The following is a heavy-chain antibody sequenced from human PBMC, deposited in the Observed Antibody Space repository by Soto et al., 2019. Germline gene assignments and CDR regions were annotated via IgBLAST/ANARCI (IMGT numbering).Heavy chain of an antibody. D-gene: IGHD3-10*01. CDR3: ARDFSWFGELIASDY. Sequence: QVQLVQSGAEVKKPGASVKVSCKASGYTFTSYAMHWVRQAPGQRLEWMGWINAGNCNTKYSQKFQGRVTITRDTSASTADMELSRLRSEDTAVYYCARDFSWFGELIASDYWGQGTLVTVSS. CDR1: GYTFTSYA. CDR2: INAGNCNT. V-gene: IGHV1-3*01. J-gene: IGHJ4*02.